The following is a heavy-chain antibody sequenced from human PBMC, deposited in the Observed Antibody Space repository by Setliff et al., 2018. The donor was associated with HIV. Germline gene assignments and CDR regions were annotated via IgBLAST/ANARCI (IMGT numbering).Heavy chain of an antibody. Sequence: PGGSLRLSCVASGFTFSDYYMSWIRQAPGKGLEWVSYIRSDGYTIYYADSVKGRFTISRDNAKNSVYLKMNSLRAEDTAVYYCAREVCRYDDGSESMDVWGKGTTVTVSS. D-gene: IGHD3-16*01. CDR3: AREVCRYDDGSESMDV. J-gene: IGHJ6*03. CDR1: GFTFSDYY. CDR2: IRSDGYTI. V-gene: IGHV3-11*01.